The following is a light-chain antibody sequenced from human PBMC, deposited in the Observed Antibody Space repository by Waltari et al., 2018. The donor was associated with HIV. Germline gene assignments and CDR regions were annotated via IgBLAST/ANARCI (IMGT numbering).Light chain of an antibody. CDR2: LGS. CDR3: MQALQTPRT. V-gene: IGKV2-28*01. J-gene: IGKJ1*01. Sequence: DIVMTQSPLSLPVTPGEAASISCRSSQSLRHSNGYSYLDWYLQKPGQSPQLLIYLGSNRASGVPDRFGGSGSGTEFTLKSSRVEAEDVGVYYCMQALQTPRTFGQGTKVEIK. CDR1: QSLRHSNGYSY.